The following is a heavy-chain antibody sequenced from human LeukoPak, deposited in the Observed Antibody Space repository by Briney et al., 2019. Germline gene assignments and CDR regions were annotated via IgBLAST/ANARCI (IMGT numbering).Heavy chain of an antibody. D-gene: IGHD3-10*01. CDR1: GYTFTSYD. CDR2: ISAYNGNT. CDR3: ARDAPEAMVRGRGYYYYGMDV. J-gene: IGHJ6*02. Sequence: ASVKVSYKASGYTFTSYDINWVRQAPGQGLEWMGWISAYNGNTNYAQKLQGRVTMTTDTSTSTAYMELRSLRSDDTAVYYCARDAPEAMVRGRGYYYYGMDVWGQGTTVTVSS. V-gene: IGHV1-18*01.